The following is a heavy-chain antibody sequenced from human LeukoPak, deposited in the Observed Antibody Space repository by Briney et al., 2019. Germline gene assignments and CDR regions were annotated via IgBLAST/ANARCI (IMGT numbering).Heavy chain of an antibody. Sequence: GGSLRLSCAASGFTFSSYGMHWVRQAPGKGLEWVAVISYDGSNKYYADSVKGRFTISRDNSKNTLYLQMNSLRAEDTAVYYCAKDILWGGSSWNPHYWGQGTLVTVSS. CDR2: ISYDGSNK. V-gene: IGHV3-30*18. J-gene: IGHJ4*02. CDR1: GFTFSSYG. D-gene: IGHD6-13*01. CDR3: AKDILWGGSSWNPHY.